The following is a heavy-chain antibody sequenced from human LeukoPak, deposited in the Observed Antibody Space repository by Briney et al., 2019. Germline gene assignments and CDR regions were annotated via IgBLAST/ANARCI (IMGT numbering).Heavy chain of an antibody. CDR3: AKDLGSSWGQQFDY. Sequence: PGGSLRLSCAASGFTFSSYAMSWVRKAPGKGLELVSAISGSGGSTYYADSVKGRFTISRDNSKNTLYLQMNSLRAEDTAVYYCAKDLGSSWGQQFDYWGQGTLVTVSS. J-gene: IGHJ4*02. CDR2: ISGSGGST. D-gene: IGHD6-13*01. V-gene: IGHV3-23*01. CDR1: GFTFSSYA.